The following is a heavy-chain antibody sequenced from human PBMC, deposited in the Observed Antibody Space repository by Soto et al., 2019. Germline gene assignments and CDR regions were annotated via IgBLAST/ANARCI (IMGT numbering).Heavy chain of an antibody. CDR3: AKDHAWGRRVTTRFDY. Sequence: EVQLLESGGNLVQPGGSLRLSCAASGFTFSTYGMTWVRQAPGKGLEWVSSISDSGDSTYYADSVKGRFTISRDNSKNTLFLQMNSLRAEDTAFYYCAKDHAWGRRVTTRFDYWGQGALVTVSS. CDR1: GFTFSTYG. J-gene: IGHJ4*02. V-gene: IGHV3-23*01. D-gene: IGHD4-17*01. CDR2: ISDSGDST.